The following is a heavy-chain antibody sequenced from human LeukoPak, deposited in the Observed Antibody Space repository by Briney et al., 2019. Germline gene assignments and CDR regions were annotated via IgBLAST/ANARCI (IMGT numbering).Heavy chain of an antibody. V-gene: IGHV5-51*01. J-gene: IGHJ4*02. D-gene: IGHD3-10*01. Sequence: PGESLKISCKVSGYSFTSYRIAWVRQMPGKGLEWMGIIYPGDSDTRYSPSFQGQVTISADKSISTAYLQWSGLKASDTAMFYCARCLRDYGSGSYSYDYWGQGTLVTVSS. CDR1: GYSFTSYR. CDR3: ARCLRDYGSGSYSYDY. CDR2: IYPGDSDT.